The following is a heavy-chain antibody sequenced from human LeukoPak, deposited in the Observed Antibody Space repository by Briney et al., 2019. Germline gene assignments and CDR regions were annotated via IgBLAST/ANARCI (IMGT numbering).Heavy chain of an antibody. J-gene: IGHJ4*02. CDR2: MNAGNGNT. CDR3: ARMVVQPPATGELPHWDY. Sequence: ASVKVSCKASGYTFTSYAMHWVRQAPGQRLEWMGWMNAGNGNTKYSQKFQGRVTITRDTSASTAYMELSSLRSEDTAVYYCARMVVQPPATGELPHWDYWGQGTLVTVSS. V-gene: IGHV1-3*01. CDR1: GYTFTSYA. D-gene: IGHD1-26*01.